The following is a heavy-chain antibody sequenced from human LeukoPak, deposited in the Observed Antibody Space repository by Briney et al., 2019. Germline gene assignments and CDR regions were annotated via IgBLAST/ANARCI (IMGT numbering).Heavy chain of an antibody. J-gene: IGHJ6*03. D-gene: IGHD2-2*01. Sequence: PGGSLRLSCAASGFTFSSYWMHWVRQAPGKGLVWVSRINSDGSSTSYADSVKGRFTISRDNSKNTLYLQMNSLRAEDTAVYYCAKVIMPSYYYYYMDVWGKGTTVTISS. CDR2: INSDGSST. V-gene: IGHV3-74*01. CDR3: AKVIMPSYYYYYMDV. CDR1: GFTFSSYW.